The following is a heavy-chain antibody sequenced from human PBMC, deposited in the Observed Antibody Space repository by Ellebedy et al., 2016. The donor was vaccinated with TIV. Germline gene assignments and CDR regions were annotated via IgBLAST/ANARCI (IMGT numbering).Heavy chain of an antibody. CDR2: ISSNGGST. CDR3: VKDRRAAAGRIRYYFDY. CDR1: GFTFSSYA. V-gene: IGHV3-64D*06. J-gene: IGHJ4*02. Sequence: GESLKFSCSSSGFTFSSYAMHWVRQAPGKGLEYVSAISSNGGSTYYADSVKGRFTISRDNSKNTLYLQMSSLRAEDTAVYYCVKDRRAAAGRIRYYFDYWGQGTLVTVSS. D-gene: IGHD6-13*01.